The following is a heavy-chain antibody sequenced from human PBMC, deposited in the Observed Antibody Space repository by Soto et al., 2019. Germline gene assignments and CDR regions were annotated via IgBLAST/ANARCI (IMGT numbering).Heavy chain of an antibody. J-gene: IGHJ6*02. Sequence: EVQLVESGGGLVKPGGSLRLSCAASGFTFSSYSMNWVRQAPGKGLEWVSSISSSSSYIYYADSVKGRFTISRDNAKNSLYLQMHSLRAEDTAVYYCARVSTAYYYGMDVWGQGTTVTVSS. CDR1: GFTFSSYS. V-gene: IGHV3-21*01. CDR3: ARVSTAYYYGMDV. CDR2: ISSSSSYI.